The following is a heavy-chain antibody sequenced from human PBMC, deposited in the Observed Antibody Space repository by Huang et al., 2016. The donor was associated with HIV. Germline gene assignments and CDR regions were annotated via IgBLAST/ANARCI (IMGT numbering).Heavy chain of an antibody. J-gene: IGHJ4*02. Sequence: QVQLVESGGGVVQPGTSLRLSCAASGFTLSNYAMNWGRQAPGKGVEWVAVISNEGSTKYDADSVKGRFTISRDNSKNTVYLQMNSLRAEDTAVYYCARSEPSRYYFDYWGQGTLVTVTS. CDR2: ISNEGSTK. CDR3: ARSEPSRYYFDY. V-gene: IGHV3-30-3*01. CDR1: GFTLSNYA.